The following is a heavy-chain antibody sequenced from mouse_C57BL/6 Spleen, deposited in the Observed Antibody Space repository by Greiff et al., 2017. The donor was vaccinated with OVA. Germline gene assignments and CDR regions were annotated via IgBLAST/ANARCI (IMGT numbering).Heavy chain of an antibody. Sequence: EVQLVESGGGLVKPGGSLKLSCAASGFTFSDYGMHWVRQAPEKGLEWVAYISSGSSTIYYADTVKGRFTISRDNAKNTLFLQMTSLRSEDTAMYYCARYDWEYFDYWGQGTTLTVSS. V-gene: IGHV5-17*01. J-gene: IGHJ2*01. CDR2: ISSGSSTI. CDR3: ARYDWEYFDY. D-gene: IGHD4-1*01. CDR1: GFTFSDYG.